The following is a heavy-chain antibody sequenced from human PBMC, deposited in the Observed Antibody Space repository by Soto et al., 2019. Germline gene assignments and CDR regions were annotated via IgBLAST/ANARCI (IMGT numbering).Heavy chain of an antibody. CDR2: IYYSGST. V-gene: IGHV4-59*01. CDR3: ARAWGFSYDF. J-gene: IGHJ4*02. Sequence: SETLCLTCTVSGGSISSYYRSWIRQPPGKGLEWIGYIYYSGSTNYNPSLKSRVTISVDTSKNQFSLKLSSVTAADTAVYYCARAWGFSYDFWARGILVTVSS. D-gene: IGHD1-26*01. CDR1: GGSISSYY.